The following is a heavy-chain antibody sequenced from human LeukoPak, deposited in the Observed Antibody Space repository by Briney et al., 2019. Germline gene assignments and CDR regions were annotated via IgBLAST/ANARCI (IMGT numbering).Heavy chain of an antibody. CDR2: IYSSGST. V-gene: IGHV4-4*07. CDR3: ARGHMVRGLTHR. Sequence: PSGTLSLTCTVSGCSISNYYWSWIRQPAGKGLEWLGRIYSSGSTNYNPSPARRVTVSVDTSNNQFSLKMSSVTAAATAVYYCARGHMVRGLTHRWGQGARVTVSS. J-gene: IGHJ1*01. D-gene: IGHD3-10*01. CDR1: GCSISNYY.